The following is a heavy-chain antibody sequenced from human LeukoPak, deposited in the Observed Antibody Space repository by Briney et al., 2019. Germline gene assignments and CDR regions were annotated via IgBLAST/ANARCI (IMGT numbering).Heavy chain of an antibody. CDR1: GFTFDEYA. CDR2: ISWNGSRM. D-gene: IGHD6-19*01. CDR3: AKDIDPYNSGWPEFDY. V-gene: IGHV3-9*01. J-gene: IGHJ4*02. Sequence: PGGSLRLSCVGSGFTFDEYAMHWFRQAPGKGLEWVSGISWNGSRMAYADSVKGRFTISRDGAKNSLYLHMNSLRPEDTALYYCAKDIDPYNSGWPEFDYWGQGTLVTVSS.